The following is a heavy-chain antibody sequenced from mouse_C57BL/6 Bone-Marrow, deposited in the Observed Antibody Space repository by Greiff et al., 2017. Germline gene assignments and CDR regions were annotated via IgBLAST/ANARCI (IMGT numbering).Heavy chain of an antibody. CDR2: IWSGGST. CDR1: GFSLTSYG. D-gene: IGHD2-12*01. CDR3: ANYYTSF. Sequence: QVQLQQSGPGLVQPSQSLSITCTVSGFSLTSYGVHWVRQSPGKGLEWLGVIWSGGSTDYHAAFISRLSISKDNSKSQVFFKMNSLQADDTAIYYCANYYTSFWGQGTSVTVSS. J-gene: IGHJ4*01. V-gene: IGHV2-2*01.